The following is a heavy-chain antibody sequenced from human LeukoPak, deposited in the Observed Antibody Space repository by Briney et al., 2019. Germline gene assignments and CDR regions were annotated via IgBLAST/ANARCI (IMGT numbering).Heavy chain of an antibody. CDR3: AREPGGSPFDY. J-gene: IGHJ4*02. Sequence: SETLSLTCTISGGSLKYYYWNWIRQSPGKGLEWIGYIYYTGSTKYNPSLESRVTISLDTSENQFSLKLTTVTAADTAVYYCAREPGGSPFDYWGQGTLVTVSS. CDR2: IYYTGST. CDR1: GGSLKYYY. V-gene: IGHV4-59*01. D-gene: IGHD1-26*01.